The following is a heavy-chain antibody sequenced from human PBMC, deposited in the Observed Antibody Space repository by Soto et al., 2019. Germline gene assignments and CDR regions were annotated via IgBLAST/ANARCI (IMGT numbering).Heavy chain of an antibody. CDR2: IIPMFGTP. Sequence: SVKVSCKASGVTFNRQDMRWVRQAPGQGLEWMGGIIPMFGTPHYAEKFQDRVTITADESTGTAYLELSSLTSEDTAVYYCAKDGRGSGSHYNSFGYWGQGTLVTVSS. D-gene: IGHD3-10*01. CDR1: GVTFNRQD. V-gene: IGHV1-69*13. CDR3: AKDGRGSGSHYNSFGY. J-gene: IGHJ4*02.